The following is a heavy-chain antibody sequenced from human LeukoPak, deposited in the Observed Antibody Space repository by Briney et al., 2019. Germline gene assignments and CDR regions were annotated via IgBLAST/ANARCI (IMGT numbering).Heavy chain of an antibody. CDR2: INPNSGGA. D-gene: IGHD1-1*01. CDR3: ARLREDINWYFDY. V-gene: IGHV1-2*02. Sequence: GASVKVSCKASGYTFTDFYIHWVRQAPGQGLEWIGWINPNSGGADYVQKFQGRVTMTRDTSISTVYMEMSRLTSDDTAVYYCARLREDINWYFDYWGQGTLVAVSS. CDR1: GYTFTDFY. J-gene: IGHJ4*02.